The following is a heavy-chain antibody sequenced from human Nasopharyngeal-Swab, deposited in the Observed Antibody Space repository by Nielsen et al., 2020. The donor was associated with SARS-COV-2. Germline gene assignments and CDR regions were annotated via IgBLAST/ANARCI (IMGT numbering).Heavy chain of an antibody. Sequence: WIPQPPGKGLEWVSLIYSGGSTTYYGDTVKGRFTISRDNSKNTLYLQMNSLRAEDTALYYCAKWTAVTGYWGFDYWGQGTLVTVSS. V-gene: IGHV3-23*03. D-gene: IGHD3-9*01. CDR3: AKWTAVTGYWGFDY. CDR2: IYSGGSTT. J-gene: IGHJ4*02.